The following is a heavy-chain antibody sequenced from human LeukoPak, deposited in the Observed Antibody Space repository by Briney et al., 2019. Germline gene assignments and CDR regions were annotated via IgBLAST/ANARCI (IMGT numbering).Heavy chain of an antibody. Sequence: GGSLRLSCAASGFTFSSYWMHWVRQAPGKGLVWVSRINSDGSSTSYADSVRGRFTISRDNAKNTLYLQMNSLRAEDTAVYYCARDRNSGSYYSDYWGQGTLVTVSS. CDR2: INSDGSST. V-gene: IGHV3-74*01. CDR3: ARDRNSGSYYSDY. J-gene: IGHJ4*02. CDR1: GFTFSSYW. D-gene: IGHD1-26*01.